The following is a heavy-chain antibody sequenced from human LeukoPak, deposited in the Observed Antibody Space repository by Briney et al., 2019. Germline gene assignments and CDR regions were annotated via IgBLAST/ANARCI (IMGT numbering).Heavy chain of an antibody. Sequence: KSSETLSLTCAVYGGSFSGYYWSWIRQPPGKGLEWIGEINHSGSTNYNPSIKSRVTISVDTSKNQFSLKLSSVTAADTAVYYCARYGGNSVASFDYWGQGTLVTVSS. D-gene: IGHD4-23*01. J-gene: IGHJ4*02. V-gene: IGHV4-34*01. CDR3: ARYGGNSVASFDY. CDR2: INHSGST. CDR1: GGSFSGYY.